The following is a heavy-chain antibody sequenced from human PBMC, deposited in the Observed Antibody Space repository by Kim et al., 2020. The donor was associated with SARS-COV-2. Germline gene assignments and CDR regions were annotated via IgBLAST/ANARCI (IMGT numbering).Heavy chain of an antibody. J-gene: IGHJ4*02. CDR3: AKIYGSGSYYNALTYYFDY. D-gene: IGHD3-10*01. Sequence: GRLTIARDNPKNTLYLQMNSLRAEDTAVYYCAKIYGSGSYYNALTYYFDYWGQGTLVTVSS. V-gene: IGHV3-23*03.